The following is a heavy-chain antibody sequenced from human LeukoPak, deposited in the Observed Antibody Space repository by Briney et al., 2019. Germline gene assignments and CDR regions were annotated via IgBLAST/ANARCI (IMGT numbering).Heavy chain of an antibody. CDR2: ISYDGSNK. D-gene: IGHD2-15*01. CDR1: GSSFSIYT. V-gene: IGHV3-30*04. CDR3: ARDREVVVTATGLGEFDY. Sequence: GGSLRLSCAASGSSFSIYTMHWVRQAPGKGLEWVAVISYDGSNKYYADSVKGRFTISRDNSKNTLYLQMNSLRAEDTAVYYCARDREVVVTATGLGEFDYWGQGTLVTVSS. J-gene: IGHJ4*02.